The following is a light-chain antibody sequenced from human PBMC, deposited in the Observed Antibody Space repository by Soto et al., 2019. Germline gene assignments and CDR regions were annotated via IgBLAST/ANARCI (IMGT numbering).Light chain of an antibody. CDR1: QDISYW. V-gene: IGKV1D-12*01. Sequence: DIQMTQSPSSVSASVGDRVTITCRASQDISYWLSWYQQKPGKAPKVLIYEASSLQGGVPSRFSNSGSGPEFTLAISRHQPEYSSTCSCQQAHGFPLTFGGGTKVEI. CDR3: QQAHGFPLT. CDR2: EAS. J-gene: IGKJ4*01.